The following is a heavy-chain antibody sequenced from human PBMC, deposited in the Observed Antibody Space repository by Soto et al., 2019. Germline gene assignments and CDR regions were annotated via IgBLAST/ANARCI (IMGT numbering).Heavy chain of an antibody. V-gene: IGHV1-2*04. J-gene: IGHJ6*02. D-gene: IGHD2-8*01. CDR3: ARGDSTDCSNGVCSFFYNHDMDV. Sequence: ASVKVSCKASGYSFTDYHIHWVRQAPGQGLEWLGRINPKSGGPSTAQKSQGWVTMTTDTSISTASMELTRLTSDDTAIYYCARGDSTDCSNGVCSFFYNHDMDVWGQGTTVTVSS. CDR2: INPKSGGP. CDR1: GYSFTDYH.